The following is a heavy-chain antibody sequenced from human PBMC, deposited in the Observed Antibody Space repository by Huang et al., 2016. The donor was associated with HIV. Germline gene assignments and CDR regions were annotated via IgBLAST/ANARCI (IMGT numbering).Heavy chain of an antibody. CDR1: GGPFRSYS. V-gene: IGHV1-69*13. CDR3: ARGSLEYSVSSSLDY. CDR2: LVPVFDSP. J-gene: IGHJ4*02. D-gene: IGHD4-4*01. Sequence: QFQLLQSGAEVNKPGSSVKVSCKASGGPFRSYSIAWVRQAPGQGLEWMAMLVPVFDSPNYAQKLQGRVRVTADESTSTVYMELRDLRPDDTAVYFCARGSLEYSVSSSLDYWGQGTHVTVSS.